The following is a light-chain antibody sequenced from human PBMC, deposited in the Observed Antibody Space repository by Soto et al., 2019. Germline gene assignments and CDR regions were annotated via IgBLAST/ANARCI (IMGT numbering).Light chain of an antibody. CDR2: AAS. Sequence: DIQMTQSPSALSASVGDRVTITCRPSQGIDNYLAWFQHKPGKVPKRLIYAASSLQSGVPSRFRGNGSGTEVTLTISSLQPEDFATYDCLQHKSYPYTFGQGTKLEIK. V-gene: IGKV1-17*03. CDR1: QGIDNY. J-gene: IGKJ2*01. CDR3: LQHKSYPYT.